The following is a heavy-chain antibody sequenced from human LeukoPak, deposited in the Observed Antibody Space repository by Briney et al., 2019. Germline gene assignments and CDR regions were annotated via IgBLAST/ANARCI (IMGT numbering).Heavy chain of an antibody. CDR2: IYPADSDT. V-gene: IGHV5-51*01. Sequence: GESLKISCKVSEYSFSTYWIGWVRQMPGKGLEWMGIIYPADSDTRYSPSFQGQVTISADKSISTAYLQWSSLKASDSAMYYCARGGYCSTSTCSFDCWGQGTLVTVSS. D-gene: IGHD2-2*01. CDR3: ARGGYCSTSTCSFDC. CDR1: EYSFSTYW. J-gene: IGHJ4*02.